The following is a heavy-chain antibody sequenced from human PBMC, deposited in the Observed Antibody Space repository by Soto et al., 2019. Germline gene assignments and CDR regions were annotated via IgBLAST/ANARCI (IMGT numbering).Heavy chain of an antibody. V-gene: IGHV1-69*13. CDR3: ASSVTNYFDY. D-gene: IGHD3-3*01. Sequence: GASVKASCKASGGTIRSYAISWVRQAPGQGLEWMGGIIPIFGTANYAQKFQGRVTITADESTSTAYMELSSLRSEDTAVYYCASSVTNYFDYWGQGTLVTVSS. CDR1: GGTIRSYA. J-gene: IGHJ4*02. CDR2: IIPIFGTA.